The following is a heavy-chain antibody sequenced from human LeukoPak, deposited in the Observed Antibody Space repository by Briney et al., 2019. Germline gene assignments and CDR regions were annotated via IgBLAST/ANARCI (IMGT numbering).Heavy chain of an antibody. CDR3: AREFWEFTNYYYYYYMDV. CDR2: IYYSGST. D-gene: IGHD3-10*01. J-gene: IGHJ6*03. Sequence: SETLSLTCTVSGGSISSYYWSWIWQPPGKGLEWIGYIYYSGSTNYNPSLKSRVTISVDTSENQFSLKLSSVTAADTAVYYCAREFWEFTNYYYYYYMDVWGKGTTVTVSS. CDR1: GGSISSYY. V-gene: IGHV4-59*01.